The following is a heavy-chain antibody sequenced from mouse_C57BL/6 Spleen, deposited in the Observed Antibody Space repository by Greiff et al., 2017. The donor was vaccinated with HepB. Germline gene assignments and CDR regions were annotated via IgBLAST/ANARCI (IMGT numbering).Heavy chain of an antibody. V-gene: IGHV2-9*02. D-gene: IGHD3-1*01. CDR2: IWAGGST. Sequence: VKLVESGPGLVAPSPSLSITCTVSGFSLTSYGVHWVRQPPGKGLEWLGVIWAGGSTNYNSALMSRLSTSKDNSNSHASLKMNSLQTDDTAMYYCARLGDIWGQGTTLTVSS. J-gene: IGHJ2*01. CDR1: GFSLTSYG. CDR3: ARLGDI.